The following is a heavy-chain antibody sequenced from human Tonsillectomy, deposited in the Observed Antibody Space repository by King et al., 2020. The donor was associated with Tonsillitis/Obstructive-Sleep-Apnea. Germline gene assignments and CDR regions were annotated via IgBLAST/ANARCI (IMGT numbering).Heavy chain of an antibody. D-gene: IGHD3-22*01. Sequence: VQLVESGGGLVQPGGSLRLSCAASGFTFSNYAMSWVRQAPGKGLEWVSGISGSGSSTYYADSVKGRFTISRDNSKNTLYQQMNSLRAEDTVVYYCAKMLGVVVVTAVMAFDYWGQGTLVTVSS. J-gene: IGHJ4*02. CDR1: GFTFSNYA. V-gene: IGHV3-23*04. CDR3: AKMLGVVVVTAVMAFDY. CDR2: ISGSGSST.